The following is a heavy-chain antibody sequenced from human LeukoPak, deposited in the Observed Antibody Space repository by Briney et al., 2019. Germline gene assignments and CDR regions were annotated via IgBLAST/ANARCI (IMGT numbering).Heavy chain of an antibody. Sequence: GRSLRLSCAASGFTFSSYWMSWVRQAPGKGLEWVANIKQDGSEKYYVDSVKGRFTISRDNAKNSLYLQMNSLRAEDTAVYYCARDSREAAAGTDLVDFDYWGQGTLVTVSS. CDR1: GFTFSSYW. CDR2: IKQDGSEK. J-gene: IGHJ4*02. V-gene: IGHV3-7*05. CDR3: ARDSREAAAGTDLVDFDY. D-gene: IGHD6-13*01.